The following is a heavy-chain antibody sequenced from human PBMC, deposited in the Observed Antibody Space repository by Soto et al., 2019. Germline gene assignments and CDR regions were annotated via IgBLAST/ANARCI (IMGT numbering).Heavy chain of an antibody. D-gene: IGHD3-10*01. V-gene: IGHV3-23*01. Sequence: EVQLLESGGGLVQPGGSLRLSCAASGFTFSNYAMSWFRQAPGKGLEWVSGISGSSGTTYYADSVKGRFTISRDNSKNTLFLQINSLRAEDSAVYYCAKDSYGSGIHFYYYYYMDVWGKGTTVTVSS. CDR2: ISGSSGTT. CDR1: GFTFSNYA. CDR3: AKDSYGSGIHFYYYYYMDV. J-gene: IGHJ6*03.